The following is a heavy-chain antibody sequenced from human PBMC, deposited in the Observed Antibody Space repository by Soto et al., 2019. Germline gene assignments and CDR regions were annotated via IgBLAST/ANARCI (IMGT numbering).Heavy chain of an antibody. J-gene: IGHJ4*02. CDR3: ARDGTYNWV. CDR1: GFTGSNNY. D-gene: IGHD1-1*01. CDR2: IYSGGAT. Sequence: EVQLVESGGGLVQPGGSLRLSCADSGFTGSNNYMRWVRQAPGKGLEWVSLIYSGGATYYADSVKGRFTISRDNSKNTLYLQMNSLRAEDTAVYYCARDGTYNWVGGQGILVTVSS. V-gene: IGHV3-66*01.